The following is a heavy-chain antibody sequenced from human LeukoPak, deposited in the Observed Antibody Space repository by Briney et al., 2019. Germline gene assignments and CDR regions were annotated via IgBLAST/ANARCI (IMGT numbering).Heavy chain of an antibody. CDR3: ARGIADYFDY. J-gene: IGHJ4*02. Sequence: PGGSLSLVCAASGFISSRQSMNSVSQAPGKGMEWVSSISSSSSYIYYADSVKGRFTISRDNAKNSLYLQMNSLRAEDTAVYYCARGIADYFDYWGQGTLVTVSS. CDR1: GFISSRQS. CDR2: ISSSSSYI. D-gene: IGHD6-13*01. V-gene: IGHV3-21*01.